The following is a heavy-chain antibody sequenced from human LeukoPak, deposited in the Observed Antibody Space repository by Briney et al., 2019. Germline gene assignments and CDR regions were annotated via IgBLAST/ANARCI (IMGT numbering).Heavy chain of an antibody. CDR1: GGTFSSSG. CDR3: AKGGAFGGSGGYYYALDY. Sequence: GASVKVSCKASGGTFSSSGISWVRQAPGQGLDWMGGIIPIFAKTNYSQRFQVRVTITADEYTRTAYMDLSSLRSEDTAVYYCAKGGAFGGSGGYYYALDYWGQGTLVTVSS. J-gene: IGHJ4*02. CDR2: IIPIFAKT. V-gene: IGHV1-69*13. D-gene: IGHD3-22*01.